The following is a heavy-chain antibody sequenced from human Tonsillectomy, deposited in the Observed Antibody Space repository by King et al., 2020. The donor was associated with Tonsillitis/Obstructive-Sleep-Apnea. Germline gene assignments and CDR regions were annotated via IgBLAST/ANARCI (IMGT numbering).Heavy chain of an antibody. J-gene: IGHJ3*02. CDR3: ARATYYDFWSGGPAFDI. V-gene: IGHV4-31*01. CDR1: GGSISSGGYY. CDR2: IYYSGST. D-gene: IGHD3-3*01. Sequence: QLQESGPGLVKPSQTLSLTCTVSGGSISSGGYYWSWIRQHPGKGREWIGYIYYSGSTYYNPSLQSLVTISVDTSKNQFSLKLSSVTAADTAVYYCARATYYDFWSGGPAFDIWGQGTMVTVSS.